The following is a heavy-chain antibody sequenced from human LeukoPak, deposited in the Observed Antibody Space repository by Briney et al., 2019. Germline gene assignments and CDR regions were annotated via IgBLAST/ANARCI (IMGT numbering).Heavy chain of an antibody. CDR3: AKDSDYSSSWYSPIDTFDI. Sequence: GGSLRLSCAASGFTFSNYWMTWVRQAPGKGLEWVANIKQDGGDKYYVDSVKGRFTISRDNSKNTLHLQMNSLRAEDTAVYFCAKDSDYSSSWYSPIDTFDIWGQGTMVTVSS. V-gene: IGHV3-7*03. CDR1: GFTFSNYW. J-gene: IGHJ3*02. CDR2: IKQDGGDK. D-gene: IGHD6-13*01.